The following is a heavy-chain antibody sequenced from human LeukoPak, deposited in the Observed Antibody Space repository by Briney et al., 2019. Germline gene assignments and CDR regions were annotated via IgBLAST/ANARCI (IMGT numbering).Heavy chain of an antibody. J-gene: IGHJ4*02. V-gene: IGHV3-15*01. D-gene: IGHD3/OR15-3a*01. Sequence: GGSLRLSCAASGFTFSHAWMSWVRQAPGKGLEWVGRIKSEADGGTADYAAPVKGRFTISRDDSKNTLYLQMNSLKVEDTAVYYCSTTSLGGQMLMIWYLDNWGQGTLVTVSS. CDR3: STTSLGGQMLMIWYLDN. CDR2: IKSEADGGTA. CDR1: GFTFSHAW.